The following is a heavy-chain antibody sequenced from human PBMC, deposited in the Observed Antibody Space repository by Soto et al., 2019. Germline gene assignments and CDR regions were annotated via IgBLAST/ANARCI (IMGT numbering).Heavy chain of an antibody. V-gene: IGHV3-33*01. CDR3: VRLPYYDILTGSQTRYYYGMDI. J-gene: IGHJ6*02. CDR1: GFTFSSYG. D-gene: IGHD3-9*01. Sequence: EGSLRLSCAASGFTFSSYGMHWVRQAPGKGLEWVAVIWYDGSNKYYADSVKGRFTISRDNSKNTLYQQMNSLRAEDTAVYYCVRLPYYDILTGSQTRYYYGMDIWGQGTTVTVSS. CDR2: IWYDGSNK.